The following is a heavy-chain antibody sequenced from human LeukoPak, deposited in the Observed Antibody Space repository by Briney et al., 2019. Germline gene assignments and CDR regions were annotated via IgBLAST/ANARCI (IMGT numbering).Heavy chain of an antibody. Sequence: ASVKVSCKASGYTFTGYYMHWVRQAPGQGLEWMGWINPNSGGTNYAQKFQGRVTMTRDTSISTAYMELSRLRSDDTAVYYCARDDSSSWIPPHAFDIWGQGTMVTVSS. V-gene: IGHV1-2*02. D-gene: IGHD6-13*01. J-gene: IGHJ3*02. CDR3: ARDDSSSWIPPHAFDI. CDR1: GYTFTGYY. CDR2: INPNSGGT.